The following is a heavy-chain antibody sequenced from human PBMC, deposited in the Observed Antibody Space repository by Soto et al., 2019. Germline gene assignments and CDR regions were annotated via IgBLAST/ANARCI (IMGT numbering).Heavy chain of an antibody. Sequence: GGSLRLSCAASGFIFSDYYMNWIRQAPGKGLEWVSYISTSSSYTTYADSVKGRFTISRDNSRKSLYLQMNNLRDEDTAVYYCARYYYQSSGPSRYWGQGTLVTVSS. J-gene: IGHJ4*02. CDR1: GFIFSDYY. CDR3: ARYYYQSSGPSRY. CDR2: ISTSSSYT. V-gene: IGHV3-11*06. D-gene: IGHD3-22*01.